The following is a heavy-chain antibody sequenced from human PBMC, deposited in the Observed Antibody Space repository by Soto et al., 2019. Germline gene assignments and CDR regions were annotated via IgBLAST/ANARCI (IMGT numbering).Heavy chain of an antibody. CDR2: IYSGGTT. CDR3: ATPGRRVTADDAFDI. D-gene: IGHD2-21*02. CDR1: GFTVSISY. Sequence: EVQLVESGGGLVQPGGSLRLSCVASGFTVSISYMTWVRQAPGKGLEWVSIIYSGGTTYHADSVRGRFTISRDSSTNTMYLQMTSLRVDDTAVYYCATPGRRVTADDAFDIWGQGTMVTVSS. J-gene: IGHJ3*02. V-gene: IGHV3-66*01.